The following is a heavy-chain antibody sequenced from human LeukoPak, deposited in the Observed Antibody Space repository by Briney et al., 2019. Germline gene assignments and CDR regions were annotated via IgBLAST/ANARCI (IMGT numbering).Heavy chain of an antibody. V-gene: IGHV1-69*06. D-gene: IGHD6-19*01. CDR2: IIPIFGTA. CDR3: ARGGGSGWYEADALDI. CDR1: GGTFSSYA. J-gene: IGHJ3*02. Sequence: ASVKVSCKASGGTFSSYAISWVRQAPGQGLEWMGGIIPIFGTANYAQKFQGRVTITADKSTSTAYMELSSLRSEDTAVYYCARGGGSGWYEADALDIWGQGTMVTVSS.